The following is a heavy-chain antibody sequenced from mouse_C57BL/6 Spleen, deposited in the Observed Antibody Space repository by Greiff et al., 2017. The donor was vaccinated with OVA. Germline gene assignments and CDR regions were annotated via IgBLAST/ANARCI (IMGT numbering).Heavy chain of an antibody. CDR1: GFSLTSYG. Sequence: VKLVESGPGLVQPSQSLSITCTVSGFSLTSYGVHWVRQSPGKGLEWLGVIWSGGSTDYNAAFISRLSISKDNSKSQVFFKMNSLQADDTAIYYCASLGSSYGYAMDYWGQGTSVTVSS. J-gene: IGHJ4*01. V-gene: IGHV2-2*01. CDR2: IWSGGST. CDR3: ASLGSSYGYAMDY. D-gene: IGHD1-1*01.